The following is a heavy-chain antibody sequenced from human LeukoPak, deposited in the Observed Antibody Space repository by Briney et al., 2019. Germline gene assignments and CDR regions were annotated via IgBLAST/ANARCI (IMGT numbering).Heavy chain of an antibody. Sequence: ASVKVSCKASGYTFTGYYMHWVRQAPGQGLEWMGRINPNSGGTNYAQKFQGRVTMTRDTSISTAYMELSRLRSDDTAVYYCARARVITETTRGYWGQGPLVTVSS. J-gene: IGHJ4*02. CDR2: INPNSGGT. V-gene: IGHV1-2*06. D-gene: IGHD1-14*01. CDR3: ARARVITETTRGY. CDR1: GYTFTGYY.